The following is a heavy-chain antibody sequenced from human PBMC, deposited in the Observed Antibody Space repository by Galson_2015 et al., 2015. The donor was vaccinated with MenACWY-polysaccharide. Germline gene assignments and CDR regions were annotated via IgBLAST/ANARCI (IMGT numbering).Heavy chain of an antibody. CDR3: AREGSRIVFHAFDT. J-gene: IGHJ3*02. D-gene: IGHD6-13*01. CDR2: IQYDGSKI. CDR1: GSRFSHSG. Sequence: SLRLSCAASGSRFSHSGMHWVRQAPGKGLEWVTVIQYDGSKIIYAESVKGRFTISRDNSKNTLFLGMNSLGAEDTAVYYCAREGSRIVFHAFDTWGQGTMVTVSS. V-gene: IGHV3-33*01.